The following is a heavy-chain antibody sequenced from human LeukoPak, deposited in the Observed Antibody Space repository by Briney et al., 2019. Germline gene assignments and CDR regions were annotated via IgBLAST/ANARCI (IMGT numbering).Heavy chain of an antibody. CDR1: GYTFTSNY. D-gene: IGHD6-13*01. CDR3: ARDPYQTGIAAAGTPFDY. V-gene: IGHV1-46*01. Sequence: ASVKVSCKASGYTFTSNYIHWVRQAPGQGLEWMGIINPSGGSTSYAQKFQGRVTMTRDTSTSTVYMELSSLRSEDTAVYYCARDPYQTGIAAAGTPFDYWGQGTLVTVSS. CDR2: INPSGGST. J-gene: IGHJ4*02.